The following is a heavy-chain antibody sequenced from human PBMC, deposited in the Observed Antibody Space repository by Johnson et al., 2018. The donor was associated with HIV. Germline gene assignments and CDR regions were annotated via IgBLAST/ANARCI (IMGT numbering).Heavy chain of an antibody. D-gene: IGHD6-6*01. CDR3: ATLSLIAAPDPFDI. Sequence: QLVESGGGVVQPGRSLRLSCAASGFTVSSNYMNCVRQAPGNGLELVGQVNPNGGTTYLIDSGKDRFNISRDNAKNTLHLQMNSLKTEDTAVYYCATLSLIAAPDPFDIWGQGTMVTVSS. CDR2: NPNGGTT. V-gene: IGHV3-25*04. CDR1: GFTVSSNY. J-gene: IGHJ3*02.